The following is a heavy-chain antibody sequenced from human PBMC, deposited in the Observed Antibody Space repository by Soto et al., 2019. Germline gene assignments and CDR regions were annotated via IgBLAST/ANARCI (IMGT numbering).Heavy chain of an antibody. Sequence: SETLSLTCTVSGASTVSGGSFNNNYWTWVRQPPGREPEWIGSISHSGTTNYNPSLKSRVTISLDTSKNHFSLNLRSVTAADTAVYYCARRISGNVWWRFDPWGQGTLVTVSS. J-gene: IGHJ5*02. CDR2: ISHSGTT. CDR1: GASTVSGGSFNNNY. D-gene: IGHD2-8*02. CDR3: ARRISGNVWWRFDP. V-gene: IGHV4-61*03.